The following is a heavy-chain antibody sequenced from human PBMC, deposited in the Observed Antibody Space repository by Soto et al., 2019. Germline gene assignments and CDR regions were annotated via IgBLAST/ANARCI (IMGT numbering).Heavy chain of an antibody. D-gene: IGHD4-4*01. CDR3: ARRAKYSLFDY. J-gene: IGHJ4*02. CDR1: GGSISTRSSY. Sequence: SETLSLTCTVSGGSISTRSSYWGWIRQPPGKGLEWIGYIYYSGNTNYNPSLKSRVTISVDTSKNQFSLKLSSVTAADTAVYYCARRAKYSLFDYWGQGTLVTVSS. CDR2: IYYSGNT. V-gene: IGHV4-39*07.